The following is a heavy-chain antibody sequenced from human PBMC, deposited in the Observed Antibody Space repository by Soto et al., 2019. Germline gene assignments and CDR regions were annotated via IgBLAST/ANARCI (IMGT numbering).Heavy chain of an antibody. J-gene: IGHJ1*01. CDR3: ARVAVVTTKYFQH. Sequence: QVQLVESGGGLVKPGGSLRLSCAASGFTFSDYYTNWIRQAPGKGLEWVSDISDSGNTIYYADSVKGRFTISRDNAKNSLYLQMNSLRVEDTAVYYCARVAVVTTKYFQHWGQGTLVTVSS. CDR2: ISDSGNTI. V-gene: IGHV3-11*01. CDR1: GFTFSDYY. D-gene: IGHD2-21*02.